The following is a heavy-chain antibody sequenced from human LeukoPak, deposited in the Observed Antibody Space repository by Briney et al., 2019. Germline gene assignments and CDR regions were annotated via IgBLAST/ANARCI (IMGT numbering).Heavy chain of an antibody. CDR3: ATTAMIVVVGAFDI. J-gene: IGHJ3*02. Sequence: PGGSLRLSCAASGFTFSDYYMSWIRQAPGKGLEWVSYISSSGSTIYYADSVKGRFTISRDNAKNSLYLQMNSLRAEDTAVYYCATTAMIVVVGAFDIWGQGTMVTVSS. CDR1: GFTFSDYY. CDR2: ISSSGSTI. D-gene: IGHD3-22*01. V-gene: IGHV3-11*01.